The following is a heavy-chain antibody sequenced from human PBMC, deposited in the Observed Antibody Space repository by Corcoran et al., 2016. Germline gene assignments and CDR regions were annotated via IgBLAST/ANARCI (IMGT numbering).Heavy chain of an antibody. CDR2: INHSGST. CDR1: GGSFSGYY. V-gene: IGHV4-34*01. Sequence: QVQLQQWGAGLLKPSETLSLTCAVYGGSFSGYYWSWIRQPPGKGLEWIGEINHSGSTNYNPSLKSRVTISVDTSKNQFSLKLSSVTAADTAVYYCARVVGWLRLRGNYFDYWGQGTLVTVSS. CDR3: ARVVGWLRLRGNYFDY. D-gene: IGHD5-12*01. J-gene: IGHJ4*02.